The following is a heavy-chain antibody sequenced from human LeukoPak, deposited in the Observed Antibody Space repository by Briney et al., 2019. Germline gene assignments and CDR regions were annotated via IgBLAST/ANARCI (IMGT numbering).Heavy chain of an antibody. J-gene: IGHJ6*02. D-gene: IGHD2-21*02. CDR1: GGSISSGGYY. Sequence: SQTLSLTCTVSGGSISSGGYYWSWIRQHPGKGLEWIGYIYYSGSTYYNPSLKSRVTISVDTSKNQFSLKLSSVTAADTAVYYCARGGVVVTAIHTKYYYYYYGMDVWGQGTTVTVSS. V-gene: IGHV4-31*03. CDR2: IYYSGST. CDR3: ARGGVVVTAIHTKYYYYYYGMDV.